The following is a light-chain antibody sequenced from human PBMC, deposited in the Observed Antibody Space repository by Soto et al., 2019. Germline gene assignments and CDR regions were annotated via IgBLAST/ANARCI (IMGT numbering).Light chain of an antibody. V-gene: IGKV1-33*01. Sequence: DIQMTQSPSSLSASLGDRVTITCQASQDISNYLNWYQQKPGKAPKLLIYDASNLETGVPSRFSGSGSGTDFTFTISSLQPEDIATYYCQQYDNLPFFGQGTRLEI. CDR1: QDISNY. CDR3: QQYDNLPF. CDR2: DAS. J-gene: IGKJ5*01.